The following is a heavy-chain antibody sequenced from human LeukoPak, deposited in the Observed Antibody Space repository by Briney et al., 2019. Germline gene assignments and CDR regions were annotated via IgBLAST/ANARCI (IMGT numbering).Heavy chain of an antibody. J-gene: IGHJ4*02. CDR2: IYYSGST. CDR3: ARLHDGYRYGADY. V-gene: IGHV4-59*08. CDR1: GGSISSYY. Sequence: SETLSLTCTVSGGSISSYYWSWIRQPPGKGLEWIGYIYYSGSTNYNPSLKSRVTISVDTSKNQFSLKLSPVTAADTAVYYCARLHDGYRYGADYWGQGTLVTVSS. D-gene: IGHD5-18*01.